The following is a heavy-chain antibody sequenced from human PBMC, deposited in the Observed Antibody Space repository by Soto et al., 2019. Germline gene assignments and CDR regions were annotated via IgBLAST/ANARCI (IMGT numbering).Heavy chain of an antibody. D-gene: IGHD2-21*02. CDR1: GYTFNTYY. CDR2: IHPSGGGT. CDR3: ARGGHIAVVTASFDN. V-gene: IGHV1-46*02. J-gene: IGHJ4*02. Sequence: QVQLVQSEAEVRKPGASVKVSCKPSGYTFNTYYLHWLRQAPGQALEWMGVIHPSGGGTTYAQKFLVRVTVTRDTSTTTVFMELSSLRSDDTAVYYCARGGHIAVVTASFDNWGQGTLVTLSS.